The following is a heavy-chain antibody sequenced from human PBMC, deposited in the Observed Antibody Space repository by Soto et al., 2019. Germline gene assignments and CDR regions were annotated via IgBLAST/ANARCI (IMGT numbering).Heavy chain of an antibody. CDR2: INPSGTWT. Sequence: QVQLVQSGAEVKKPGASVKVSCQASGYTFTTYHVHWVRQAPGQGLEWMGVINPSGTWTLYTQKFQGRVTMTRDTSTNTVYMEMYSLTSEDTAVYYCVGEIGISKYFDSGGQGTLVTVSS. D-gene: IGHD2-21*01. J-gene: IGHJ4*02. CDR3: VGEIGISKYFDS. V-gene: IGHV1-46*03. CDR1: GYTFTTYH.